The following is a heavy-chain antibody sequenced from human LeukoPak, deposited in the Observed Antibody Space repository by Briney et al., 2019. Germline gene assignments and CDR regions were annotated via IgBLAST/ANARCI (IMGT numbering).Heavy chain of an antibody. CDR2: IWSDATNQ. CDR1: GFTFSHFG. D-gene: IGHD4-11*01. Sequence: PGTSLRLSCAASGFTFSHFGMHWVRQAPGKGLEWVAVIWSDATNQYYADSVKGRFTISRDNFKRTVSLEMNSLRVEDTAVYYYAKDAQRGFDYSNSLEHWGQGSLVIVSS. CDR3: AKDAQRGFDYSNSLEH. J-gene: IGHJ5*02. V-gene: IGHV3-33*06.